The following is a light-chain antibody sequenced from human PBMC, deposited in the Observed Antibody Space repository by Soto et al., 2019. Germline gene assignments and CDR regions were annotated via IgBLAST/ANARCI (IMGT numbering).Light chain of an antibody. V-gene: IGKV3-15*01. CDR3: QQYNNWPRT. J-gene: IGKJ1*01. CDR1: QTVSNK. CDR2: GAS. Sequence: EIVLTQSPATLSSSPGERATLSCRASQTVSNKLAWYQHKPGQAPRLLIYGASTRATGIPARFSGSGSGTEFTLTISSLQSEDLAVYYCQQYNNWPRTFGQGTKVDIK.